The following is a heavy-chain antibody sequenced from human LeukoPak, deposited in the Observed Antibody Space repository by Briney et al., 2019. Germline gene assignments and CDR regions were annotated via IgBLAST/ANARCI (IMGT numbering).Heavy chain of an antibody. CDR1: GGSFSGYY. V-gene: IGHV4-34*01. Sequence: PSETLSLTCAVYGGSFSGYYWSWIRQPPGKGLEWIGEINHSGSTNYNPSLKSRVTMSVDTSKNQFSLNLSSVTAADTAVYYCARGSGSSWSHVFFDYWGQGTLVTVSS. CDR3: ARGSGSSWSHVFFDY. D-gene: IGHD6-13*01. J-gene: IGHJ4*02. CDR2: INHSGST.